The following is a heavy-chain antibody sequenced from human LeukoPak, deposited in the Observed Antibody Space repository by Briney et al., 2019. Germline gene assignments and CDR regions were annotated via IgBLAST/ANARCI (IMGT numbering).Heavy chain of an antibody. D-gene: IGHD5-18*01. Sequence: GGSLRLSCAASGFTFSSYSMNWVRQAPGKGLEWVSSISSSSSYIYYAGSVKGRFTISRDNAKNSLYLQMNSLRAEDTAVYYCARVGYSHGRMRYYYMDVWGKGTTVTVSS. V-gene: IGHV3-21*01. CDR2: ISSSSSYI. CDR3: ARVGYSHGRMRYYYMDV. J-gene: IGHJ6*03. CDR1: GFTFSSYS.